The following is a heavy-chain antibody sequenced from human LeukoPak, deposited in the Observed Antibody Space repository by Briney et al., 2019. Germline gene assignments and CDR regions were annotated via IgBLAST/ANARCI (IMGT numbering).Heavy chain of an antibody. J-gene: IGHJ4*02. Sequence: GGSLRLSCAAAGFTLSSYAMSWVRQAPGKGLEWVSVIYSGGSTYYADSVKGRFTISRDNSKSTLYLQMNSLRAEDTAVYYCARDLPPFFWGQGTLVTVSS. D-gene: IGHD5/OR15-5a*01. CDR3: ARDLPPFF. V-gene: IGHV3-66*01. CDR2: IYSGGST. CDR1: GFTLSSYA.